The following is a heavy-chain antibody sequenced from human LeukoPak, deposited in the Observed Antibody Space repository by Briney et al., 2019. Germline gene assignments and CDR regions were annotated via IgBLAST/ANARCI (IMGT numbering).Heavy chain of an antibody. CDR1: GFTFSSYG. CDR2: ISYDGSNK. Sequence: GRSLRLSCAASGFTFSSYGMHWVRQAPGKGLEWVAVISYDGSNKYYADSVKGRFTISRDNSKNTLYLQMNSLRAEDTAVYYCARNMLVVVPAAIGESYYYYGMDVWGQGTTVTVSS. J-gene: IGHJ6*02. V-gene: IGHV3-30*03. CDR3: ARNMLVVVPAAIGESYYYYGMDV. D-gene: IGHD2-2*01.